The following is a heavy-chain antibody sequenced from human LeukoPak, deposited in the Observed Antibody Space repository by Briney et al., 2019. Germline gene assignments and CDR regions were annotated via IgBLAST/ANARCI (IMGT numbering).Heavy chain of an antibody. D-gene: IGHD5-18*01. V-gene: IGHV1-69*04. CDR3: ARPSGYSHGGFDY. J-gene: IGHJ4*02. CDR1: GGTFSSYA. Sequence: PPASVKVSCKASGGTFSSYAISWVRQAPGQGLEWMGRIIPILGIANYAQKFQGRVTITADKSTSTAYMELSSLRSEDTAVYYCARPSGYSHGGFDYWGQGTLVTVSS. CDR2: IIPILGIA.